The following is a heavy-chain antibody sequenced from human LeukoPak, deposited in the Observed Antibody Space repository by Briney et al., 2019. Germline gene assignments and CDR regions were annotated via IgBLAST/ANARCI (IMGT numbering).Heavy chain of an antibody. CDR1: GFTFSSYG. Sequence: PGGSLRLSCAASGFTFSSYGMHWVRQAPGKGLEWVAVIWYDGSNKYYADSVKGPFTISRDNSKNTLYLQMNSLRAEDTAVYYCAKDVVDYGDYVFDYWGQGTLVTVSS. J-gene: IGHJ4*02. CDR3: AKDVVDYGDYVFDY. CDR2: IWYDGSNK. V-gene: IGHV3-33*06. D-gene: IGHD4-17*01.